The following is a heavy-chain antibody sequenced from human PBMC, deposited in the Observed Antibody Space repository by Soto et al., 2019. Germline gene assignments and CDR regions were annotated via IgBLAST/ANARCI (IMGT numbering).Heavy chain of an antibody. D-gene: IGHD5-18*01. Sequence: SETLSLTCAVSGGSISSGGYSWSWIRQPPGKGLEWIGYIYHSGSTYYNPSLKSRVTISVDRSKNQFSLKLSSVTAADTAVYYCVIGGYRYGYDYWGQGTLVTGSS. CDR3: VIGGYRYGYDY. CDR2: IYHSGST. V-gene: IGHV4-30-2*01. CDR1: GGSISSGGYS. J-gene: IGHJ4*02.